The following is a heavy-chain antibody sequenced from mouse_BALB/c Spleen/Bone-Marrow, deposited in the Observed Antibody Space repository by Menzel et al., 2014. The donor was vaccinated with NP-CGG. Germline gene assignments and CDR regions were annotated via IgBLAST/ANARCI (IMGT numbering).Heavy chain of an antibody. J-gene: IGHJ1*01. CDR3: ARVTTDWYFDV. D-gene: IGHD1-1*01. CDR1: GYSFTGYF. Sequence: VQLQQPGPELVKPGASVKISCKASGYSFTGYFMNWVMQSHGKSLEWIGRINPYNGDTFYNQKFKGKATLTVDKSSSTAHMELRSLASEDSPVYYCARVTTDWYFDVWGAGTTVTVSS. V-gene: IGHV1-20*02. CDR2: INPYNGDT.